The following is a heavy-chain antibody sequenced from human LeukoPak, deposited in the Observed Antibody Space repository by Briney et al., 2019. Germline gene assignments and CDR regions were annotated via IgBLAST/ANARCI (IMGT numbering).Heavy chain of an antibody. J-gene: IGHJ4*02. Sequence: LPGGSLRLSCAASGFTFSSYGMHWVRQAPGKGLEWVAVIWYDGSNKYYADSVKGRFTISRDNSKNTLYLQMNSLRAEDTAVYYCARDPHCSSTSCYERVSDYWGQGTLVTVSS. D-gene: IGHD2-2*01. CDR1: GFTFSSYG. CDR3: ARDPHCSSTSCYERVSDY. V-gene: IGHV3-33*01. CDR2: IWYDGSNK.